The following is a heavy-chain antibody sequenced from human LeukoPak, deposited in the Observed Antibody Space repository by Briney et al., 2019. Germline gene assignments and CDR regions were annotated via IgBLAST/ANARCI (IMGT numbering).Heavy chain of an antibody. V-gene: IGHV1-69*05. Sequence: ASVKASCKASGGTFSSYAISWVRQAPGQGLEWMGRIIPIFGTANYAQKFQGRVTITTDESTSTAYMELSSLRSEDTAVYYCARAYWGSYYYMDVWGKGTTVTVSS. J-gene: IGHJ6*03. D-gene: IGHD3-16*01. CDR2: IIPIFGTA. CDR1: GGTFSSYA. CDR3: ARAYWGSYYYMDV.